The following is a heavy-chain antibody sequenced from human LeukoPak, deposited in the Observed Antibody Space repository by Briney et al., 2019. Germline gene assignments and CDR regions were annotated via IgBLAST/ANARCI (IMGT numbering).Heavy chain of an antibody. J-gene: IGHJ4*02. CDR2: IKQDGSEK. V-gene: IGHV3-7*01. D-gene: IGHD6-6*01. CDR3: AREWDGARPIGFDY. CDR1: GFTVSSNY. Sequence: PGGSLRLSCAAFGFTVSSNYMSWVRQAPGKGLEWVANIKQDGSEKYYVDSVKGRFTISRDNAKNSLYLQMNSLRAEDTAVYYCAREWDGARPIGFDYWGQGTLVTVSS.